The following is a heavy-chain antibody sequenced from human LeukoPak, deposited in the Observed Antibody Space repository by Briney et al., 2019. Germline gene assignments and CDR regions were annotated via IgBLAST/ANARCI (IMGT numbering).Heavy chain of an antibody. J-gene: IGHJ4*02. D-gene: IGHD1-26*01. CDR2: TYYRSKWYN. V-gene: IGHV6-1*01. Sequence: SQTLSLTCAISGDSGSRKSAAWNWIRESPSRGLEWPGRTYYRSKWYNDYAVSVKSRITINPDTSKNQFFLQLTSVTPEDTAAYYCASGGEVGATKFDNWGQGTMVTVSS. CDR1: GDSGSRKSAA. CDR3: ASGGEVGATKFDN.